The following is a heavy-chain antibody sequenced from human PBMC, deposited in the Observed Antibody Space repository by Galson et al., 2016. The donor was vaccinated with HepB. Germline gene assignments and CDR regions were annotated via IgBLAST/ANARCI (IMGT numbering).Heavy chain of an antibody. Sequence: SLRLSCAVSGFTFSTYSMNWVRQRPGKALEWLSHLSSRFGTIFYADSVKGRFTSSRDNGKNSVFLQLNGLRDDDTALYYCARGLEQPVGHFDVWGQGTLVTVSS. D-gene: IGHD1/OR15-1a*01. CDR2: LSSRFGTI. CDR3: ARGLEQPVGHFDV. J-gene: IGHJ4*02. V-gene: IGHV3-48*02. CDR1: GFTFSTYS.